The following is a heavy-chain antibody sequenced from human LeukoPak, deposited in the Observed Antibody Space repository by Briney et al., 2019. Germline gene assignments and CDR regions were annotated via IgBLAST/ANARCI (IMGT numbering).Heavy chain of an antibody. Sequence: GGSLRISCKGSGYSFTSYWISWVRQMPGKGLEWMGRIDPSDSYTNYSPSFQGHVTISADKSISTAYLQWSSLKASDTAMYYCARHVEYCSSTSCYRHNAFDIWGQGTMVTVSS. CDR3: ARHVEYCSSTSCYRHNAFDI. J-gene: IGHJ3*02. CDR2: IDPSDSYT. CDR1: GYSFTSYW. V-gene: IGHV5-10-1*01. D-gene: IGHD2-2*01.